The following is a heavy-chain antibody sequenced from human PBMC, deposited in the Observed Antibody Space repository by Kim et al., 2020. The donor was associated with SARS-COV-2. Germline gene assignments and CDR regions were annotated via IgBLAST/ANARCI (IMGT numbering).Heavy chain of an antibody. Sequence: GGSLRLSCAASGFTFSSYSMNWVRQAPGKGLEWVSSISSSSSYIYYADSVKGRFTISRDNAKNSLYLQMNSLRAEDTAVYYCARGGPMGYCSGGSCLPGYGMDVWGQGTTVTVSS. V-gene: IGHV3-21*01. D-gene: IGHD2-15*01. J-gene: IGHJ6*02. CDR2: ISSSSSYI. CDR3: ARGGPMGYCSGGSCLPGYGMDV. CDR1: GFTFSSYS.